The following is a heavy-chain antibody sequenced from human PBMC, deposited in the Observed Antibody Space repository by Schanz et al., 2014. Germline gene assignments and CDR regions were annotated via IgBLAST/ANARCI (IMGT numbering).Heavy chain of an antibody. V-gene: IGHV1-46*03. D-gene: IGHD6-13*01. CDR3: ARDGVDAAAGGNY. J-gene: IGHJ4*02. Sequence: QGQLVQSGAEVKKPGASLKVSCKASGYTFVSYSMHWVRQAPGQGLEWMGIINPSGGGTSYALRFQDRVTVTRDTSTSTVYMELSSLRSEDTAVYYCARDGVDAAAGGNYWGQGTLVTYSS. CDR2: INPSGGGT. CDR1: GYTFVSYS.